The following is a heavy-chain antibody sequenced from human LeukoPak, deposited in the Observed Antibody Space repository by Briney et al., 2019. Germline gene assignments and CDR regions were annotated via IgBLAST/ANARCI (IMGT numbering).Heavy chain of an antibody. J-gene: IGHJ6*02. Sequence: ASVKVSCKASGYTFTSYDINWVRQATGQGLEWMGWMNPNSGNTGYAQKFQGRVTTTRNTSISTAYMELSSLRSEDTAVYYCARDAYTIFGVVSMDVWGQGTTVTVSS. CDR2: MNPNSGNT. CDR1: GYTFTSYD. V-gene: IGHV1-8*01. CDR3: ARDAYTIFGVVSMDV. D-gene: IGHD3-3*01.